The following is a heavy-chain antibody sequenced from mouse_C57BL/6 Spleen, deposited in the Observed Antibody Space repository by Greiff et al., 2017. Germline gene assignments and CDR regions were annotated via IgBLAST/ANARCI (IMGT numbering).Heavy chain of an antibody. J-gene: IGHJ2*01. Sequence: VHVKQSGPELVKPGASVKISCKASGYSFTGYYMNWVKQSPEKSLEWIGEINPSTGGTTYNQKFKAKATLTVDKSSSTAYMQLKSLTSEDSAVXYCARSDYALFDYWGQGTTLTVSS. D-gene: IGHD2-4*01. CDR2: INPSTGGT. CDR1: GYSFTGYY. CDR3: ARSDYALFDY. V-gene: IGHV1-42*01.